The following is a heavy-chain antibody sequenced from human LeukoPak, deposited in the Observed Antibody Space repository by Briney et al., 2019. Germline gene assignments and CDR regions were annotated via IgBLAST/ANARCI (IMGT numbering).Heavy chain of an antibody. CDR1: GGSISSSSYY. V-gene: IGHV4-39*07. D-gene: IGHD6-13*01. Sequence: SETLSLTCTVSGGSISSSSYYWGWIRQPPGKGLEWIGSIYYSGSTYYNPSLKSRVTISVDTSKNQFSLKLSSVTAADTAVYYCARGSPGIAAAGVDYWGQGTLVTVSS. CDR3: ARGSPGIAAAGVDY. CDR2: IYYSGST. J-gene: IGHJ4*02.